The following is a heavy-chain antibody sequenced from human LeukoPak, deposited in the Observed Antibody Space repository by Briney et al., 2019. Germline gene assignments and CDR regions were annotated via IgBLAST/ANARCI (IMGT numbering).Heavy chain of an antibody. CDR1: GGSISSGDYY. V-gene: IGHV4-61*02. CDR2: IYTSGST. D-gene: IGHD3-3*01. Sequence: KPSQTLSLTCTVSGGSISSGDYYWSWIRQPAGKGLEWIGRIYTSGSTNYNPSLKSRVTISVDTSKNQFSLKLSSVTAADTAMYYCARGNGLYDFWSPRGDWFDPWGQGTLVTVSS. J-gene: IGHJ5*02. CDR3: ARGNGLYDFWSPRGDWFDP.